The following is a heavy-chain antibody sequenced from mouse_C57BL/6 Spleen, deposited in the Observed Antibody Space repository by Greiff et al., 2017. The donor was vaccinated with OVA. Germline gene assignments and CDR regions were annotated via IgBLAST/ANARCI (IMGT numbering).Heavy chain of an antibody. CDR1: GYTFTDYE. Sequence: QVQLQQSGAELVRPGASVTLSCKASGYTFTDYEMHWVKQTPVHGLEWIGAIDPETGGTAYNQKFTGKAILTADKSSSTAYMELRSLTSEDAAVYYCTRSTGFDDWGQGTTLTVSS. CDR2: IDPETGGT. V-gene: IGHV1-15*01. CDR3: TRSTGFDD. J-gene: IGHJ2*01.